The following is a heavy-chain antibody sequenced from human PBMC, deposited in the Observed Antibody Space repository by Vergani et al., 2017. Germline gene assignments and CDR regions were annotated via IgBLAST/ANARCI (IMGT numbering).Heavy chain of an antibody. CDR3: AKSIHGGARGNFDS. Sequence: EVQLVESGGGLIQPGMSLRLSCAASGFTLDDYAMHWVRQASGKGLEWVAGVSWNGNKTDYADSVKGRFTISRDTVKNLLYLEMKSLRREDTALYYCAKSIHGGARGNFDSWGQGTLVSVSS. CDR1: GFTLDDYA. J-gene: IGHJ5*01. CDR2: VSWNGNKT. D-gene: IGHD3-16*01. V-gene: IGHV3-9*01.